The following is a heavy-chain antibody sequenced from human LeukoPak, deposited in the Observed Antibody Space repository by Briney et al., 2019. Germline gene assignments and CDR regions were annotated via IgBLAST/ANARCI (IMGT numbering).Heavy chain of an antibody. CDR3: ARGGGSYVFDY. V-gene: IGHV3-21*04. D-gene: IGHD1-26*01. CDR1: GFTFSSYS. CDR2: ISSSSSYI. Sequence: GGSLRLSCAASGFTFSSYSMNWVRQAPGKGLEWVSSISSSSSYIYYADSVKGRFTISRDNAKNTLYLQMNSLRAEDTAVYYCARGGGSYVFDYWGQGTLVTVSS. J-gene: IGHJ4*02.